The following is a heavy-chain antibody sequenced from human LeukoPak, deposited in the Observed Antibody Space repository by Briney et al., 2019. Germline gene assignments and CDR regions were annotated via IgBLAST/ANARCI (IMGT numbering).Heavy chain of an antibody. V-gene: IGHV1-46*01. Sequence: GASVKVSCKASGYTFTSYYMHWVRQAPGQGLEWMGIINPSGGSTSYAQKFQGRVTMTRDVSTSTVYMELSSLRSEDTAVYYCARVKPIAAAGPWQHYFDYWGQGTLVTVSS. D-gene: IGHD6-13*01. J-gene: IGHJ4*02. CDR3: ARVKPIAAAGPWQHYFDY. CDR1: GYTFTSYY. CDR2: INPSGGST.